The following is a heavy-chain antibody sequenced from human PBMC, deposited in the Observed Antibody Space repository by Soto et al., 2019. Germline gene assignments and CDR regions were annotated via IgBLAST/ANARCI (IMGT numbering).Heavy chain of an antibody. V-gene: IGHV1-69*01. D-gene: IGHD2-2*01. J-gene: IGHJ6*02. CDR2: IIPIPGTA. CDR3: ARSQGSSTSLEIYYYYYYGMDV. CDR1: GGTFGSYA. Sequence: QVQLVQSGAEVKKPGSSVKVSCKASGGTFGSYAISWVRQAPGQVVEWMGGIIPIPGTANYAQKFQGRVTIAADESTSTAYMELSSLRSEDTAVYYCARSQGSSTSLEIYYYYYYGMDVWGQGTTVTVSS.